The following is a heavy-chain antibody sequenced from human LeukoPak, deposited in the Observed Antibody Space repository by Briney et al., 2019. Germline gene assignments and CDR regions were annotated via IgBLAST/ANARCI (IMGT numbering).Heavy chain of an antibody. J-gene: IGHJ5*02. CDR3: ARLRHYGSGSYPMTGNWFDP. Sequence: PSETLSLTCSVSGGSISSTIYYWGWIRQPPGKGLEWIASMYYSGSNFYNPSLKSRVTGSVDTSKNQFSLRLSSVTAADTAVYYCARLRHYGSGSYPMTGNWFDPWGQGTLVSVSS. V-gene: IGHV4-39*07. CDR1: GGSISSTIYY. CDR2: MYYSGSN. D-gene: IGHD3-10*01.